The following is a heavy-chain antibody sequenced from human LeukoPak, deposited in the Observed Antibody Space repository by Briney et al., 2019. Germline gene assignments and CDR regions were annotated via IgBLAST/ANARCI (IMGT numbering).Heavy chain of an antibody. J-gene: IGHJ3*02. V-gene: IGHV3-13*01. D-gene: IGHD3-22*01. CDR1: GFPFSSYA. CDR2: IGTAGDT. CDR3: ARATIDSSGYPDAFDI. Sequence: GGSLRLSCAASGFPFSSYAMTWVRQAPGKGLEWVSAIGTAGDTYYPGSVKGRFTISRENARNSLYLQMNSLRAGDTAVYYCARATIDSSGYPDAFDIWGQGTMVTVSS.